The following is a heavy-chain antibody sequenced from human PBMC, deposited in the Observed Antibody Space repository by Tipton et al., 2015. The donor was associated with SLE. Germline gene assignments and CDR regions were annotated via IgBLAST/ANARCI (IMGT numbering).Heavy chain of an antibody. CDR2: IYYSGKT. CDR3: ARGHPGNSFDY. J-gene: IGHJ4*02. V-gene: IGHV4-59*11. D-gene: IGHD1-14*01. CDR1: GASINSHY. Sequence: TLSLTCTVSGASINSHYWSWIRQPPGKGLEWIGYIYYSGKTDYNPSLKSRVTISVDTSKNQFSLKLSSVTAADTAVYYCARGHPGNSFDYWGQGTLVTVSS.